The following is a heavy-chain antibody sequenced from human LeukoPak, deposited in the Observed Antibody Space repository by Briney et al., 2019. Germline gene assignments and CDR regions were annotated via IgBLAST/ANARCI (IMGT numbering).Heavy chain of an antibody. CDR1: GGSISNSIYY. V-gene: IGHV4-39*01. D-gene: IGHD6-19*01. CDR2: IYYSGST. CDR3: ARSTVAGTRKVDY. J-gene: IGHJ4*02. Sequence: SETLSLTCTVSGGSISNSIYYWGWIRQPPGKWLECIGSIYYSGSTYYNPSLKSRVTISVDTSKNQFSLKLSSVTAADTAVYYCARSTVAGTRKVDYWGRGTLVTVSS.